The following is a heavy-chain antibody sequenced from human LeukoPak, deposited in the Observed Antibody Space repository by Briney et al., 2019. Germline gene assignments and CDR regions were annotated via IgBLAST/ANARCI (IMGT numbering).Heavy chain of an antibody. CDR2: INPNSGGGT. CDR1: GYTFTDYY. V-gene: IGHV1-2*02. CDR3: ARTSIAARRADFDY. J-gene: IGHJ4*02. Sequence: GASVKVSCKASGYTFTDYYIHWVRQAPGQGFEWMGWINPNSGGGTNYAQKFRGRVTMTRDTSISTAYVELSSLRSDDTAVYYCARTSIAARRADFDYWGQGTLVTVSS. D-gene: IGHD6-6*01.